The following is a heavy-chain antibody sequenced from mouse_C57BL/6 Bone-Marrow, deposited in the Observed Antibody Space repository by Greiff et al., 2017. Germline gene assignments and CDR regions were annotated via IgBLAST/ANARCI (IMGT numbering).Heavy chain of an antibody. D-gene: IGHD1-1*01. CDR1: GYTFTSYW. Sequence: QVQLQQPGAELVRPGTSVKLSCKASGYTFTSYWMHWVKQRPGQGLEWIGVIDPSDSYTNYNQKFKGKATLTVDTSSSTAYLQLSSLTSEDSAFSYCAREDNYGSSSCFAYWGQGTLVTVSA. CDR2: IDPSDSYT. J-gene: IGHJ3*01. CDR3: AREDNYGSSSCFAY. V-gene: IGHV1-59*01.